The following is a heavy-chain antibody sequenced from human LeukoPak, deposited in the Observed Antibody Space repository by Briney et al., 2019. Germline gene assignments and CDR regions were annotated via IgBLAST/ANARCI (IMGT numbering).Heavy chain of an antibody. D-gene: IGHD2-15*01. Sequence: PGGSLRLSCAASGFTFSSYSMNWVRQAPGKGLEWVSSISSSSSYIYYADSVKGRFTISRDDSKDTLYLQMDGLKADDTAVYYCSTRILTERNDYWGQGTLVTVSS. V-gene: IGHV3-21*03. J-gene: IGHJ4*02. CDR3: STRILTERNDY. CDR2: ISSSSSYI. CDR1: GFTFSSYS.